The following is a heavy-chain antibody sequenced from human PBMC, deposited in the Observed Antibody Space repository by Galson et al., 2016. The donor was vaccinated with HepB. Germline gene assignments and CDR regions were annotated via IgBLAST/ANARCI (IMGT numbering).Heavy chain of an antibody. CDR3: ATFDFWSGYFYYGMDV. J-gene: IGHJ6*02. CDR2: LYNGRT. D-gene: IGHD3-3*01. CDR1: GGSISSSTYY. V-gene: IGHV4-39*01. Sequence: LSLTCTVSGGSISSSTYYWGWIRQPPGKGLEWIGSLYNGRTYYNPSLKSRVTISVDTSKNQFSLKLSSVTAADTAVYYCATFDFWSGYFYYGMDVWGQGTMVTVSS.